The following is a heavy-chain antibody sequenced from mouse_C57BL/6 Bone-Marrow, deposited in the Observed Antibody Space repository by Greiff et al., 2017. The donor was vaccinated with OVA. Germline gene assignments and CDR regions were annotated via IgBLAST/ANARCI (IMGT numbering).Heavy chain of an antibody. J-gene: IGHJ2*01. CDR2: IYPGDGDT. CDR1: GYALSSSW. V-gene: IGHV1-82*01. D-gene: IGHD1-1*01. Sequence: QVQLQQSGPELVKPGASVKISCKASGYALSSSWMNWVKQRPGKGLEWIGRIYPGDGDTNYNGKFKGKATLTADKSSSTAYMQLSGLTSEDSAVYFCARDYYGSSYYFDYWGQGTTLTVSS. CDR3: ARDYYGSSYYFDY.